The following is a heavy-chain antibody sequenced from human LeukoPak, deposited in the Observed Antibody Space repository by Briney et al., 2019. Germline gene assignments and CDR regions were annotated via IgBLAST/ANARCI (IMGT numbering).Heavy chain of an antibody. CDR2: IRYDGSNK. J-gene: IGHJ3*02. CDR3: ARVYSSSLFGAFDI. D-gene: IGHD6-13*01. CDR1: GFTFSSYG. V-gene: IGHV3-30*02. Sequence: PGGSLRLSCAASGFTFSSYGMHWVRQAPGKGLEWVAFIRYDGSNKYYADSVKGRFTISRDNSKNTLYLQMNSLRAEDTAVYYCARVYSSSLFGAFDIWGQGTMVTVSS.